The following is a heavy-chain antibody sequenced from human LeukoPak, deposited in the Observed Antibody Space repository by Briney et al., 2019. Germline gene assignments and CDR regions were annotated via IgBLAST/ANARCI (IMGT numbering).Heavy chain of an antibody. CDR2: IYYSGST. CDR3: ARRGERQQLPPDY. J-gene: IGHJ4*02. Sequence: SETLSLTCTVSGGSISSSSYYWGWIRQPPGKRLEWIGSIYYSGSTYYNPSLKSRVTISVDTSKNQFSLKLSSVTAADTAVYYCARRGERQQLPPDYWGQGTLVTVSS. D-gene: IGHD6-13*01. V-gene: IGHV4-39*01. CDR1: GGSISSSSYY.